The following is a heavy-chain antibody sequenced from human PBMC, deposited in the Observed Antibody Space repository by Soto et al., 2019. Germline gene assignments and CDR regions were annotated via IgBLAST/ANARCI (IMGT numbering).Heavy chain of an antibody. J-gene: IGHJ3*02. CDR1: GYTFTSYY. D-gene: IGHD3-22*01. Sequence: GASVKVSCKASGYTFTSYYMHWVRQAPGQGLEWMGIINPSGGSTSYAQKFQGRVTMTRDTSTNTVYMELSSLRSEDTAVYYCARVRYYYDSSGYTVDAFDIWGQGTMVTVSS. CDR2: INPSGGST. V-gene: IGHV1-46*01. CDR3: ARVRYYYDSSGYTVDAFDI.